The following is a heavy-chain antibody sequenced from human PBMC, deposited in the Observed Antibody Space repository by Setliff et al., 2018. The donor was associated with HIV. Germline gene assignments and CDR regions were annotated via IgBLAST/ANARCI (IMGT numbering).Heavy chain of an antibody. V-gene: IGHV4-39*07. CDR1: GGSISRSSYY. CDR2: IHYSGST. Sequence: KPSETLSLTCTVSGGSISRSSYYWGWIRQPPGKGLEWIGSIHYSGSTNYNPSLKSRVTISVDTSKNQFSLKLSSVTAADTAVYYCARGLVEEIVVITQPRLKYAFDIWGQGTMVTVSS. CDR3: ARGLVEEIVVITQPRLKYAFDI. D-gene: IGHD3-22*01. J-gene: IGHJ3*02.